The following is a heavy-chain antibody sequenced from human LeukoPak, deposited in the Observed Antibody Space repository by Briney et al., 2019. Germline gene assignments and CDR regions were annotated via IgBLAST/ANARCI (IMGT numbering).Heavy chain of an antibody. Sequence: ASQKVSRTVSGYTLTELSIHWVRQSPGKRLEWMGGFDPEDGETIYAQKFQGRVTMTEDTSTDTAYMELSSLRSEDTAVYYCATVPRSGSYYNVFDYWGQGTLVTVSS. CDR2: FDPEDGET. V-gene: IGHV1-24*01. J-gene: IGHJ4*02. CDR3: ATVPRSGSYYNVFDY. D-gene: IGHD3-10*01. CDR1: GYTLTELS.